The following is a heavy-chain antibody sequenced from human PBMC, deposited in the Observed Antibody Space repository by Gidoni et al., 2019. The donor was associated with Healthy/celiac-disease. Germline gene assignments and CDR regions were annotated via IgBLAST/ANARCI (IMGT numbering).Heavy chain of an antibody. CDR3: ARVGGYSYGYVGYYYYGMDV. CDR1: GGSFSGYY. CDR2: INHSGST. J-gene: IGHJ6*02. Sequence: QVQLQQWGAGLLKPSEPLSLTCAVYGGSFSGYYWSWIRQPPGKGLEWIGEINHSGSTNYNPSLKSRVTISVDTSKNQFSLKLSSVTAADTAVYYCARVGGYSYGYVGYYYYGMDVWGQGTTVTVSS. V-gene: IGHV4-34*01. D-gene: IGHD5-18*01.